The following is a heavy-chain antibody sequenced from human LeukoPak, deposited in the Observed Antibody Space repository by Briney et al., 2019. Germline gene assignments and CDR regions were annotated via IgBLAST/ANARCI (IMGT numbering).Heavy chain of an antibody. D-gene: IGHD3-10*01. CDR3: AKEGIAMVRGVEVPYYGMDV. J-gene: IGHJ6*02. CDR2: TSWNSGSI. V-gene: IGHV3-9*01. Sequence: SLSLSCAASRFTFDDYAMHWVRQDPGKGLERVSGTSWNSGSIGYAASVMGRFTISRDNAKNSLYLQINSLRAEDTAFSYCAKEGIAMVRGVEVPYYGMDVWGQGTTVTVSS. CDR1: RFTFDDYA.